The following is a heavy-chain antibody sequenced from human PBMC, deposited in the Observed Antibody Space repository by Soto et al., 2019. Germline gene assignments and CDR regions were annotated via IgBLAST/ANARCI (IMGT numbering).Heavy chain of an antibody. V-gene: IGHV1-3*04. Sequence: QVQLLQSGPEVKKPAASVKVACKASGYTFTTYAMHWVRQAPGQRPEWMGWINTGNGNAKYSQKFQGRVTITRDTTSSTTYMEVISLRSEDTAVHYCARGKHQLADWGQGTLVNVSS. CDR3: ARGKHQLAD. D-gene: IGHD1-1*01. CDR1: GYTFTTYA. J-gene: IGHJ4*02. CDR2: INTGNGNA.